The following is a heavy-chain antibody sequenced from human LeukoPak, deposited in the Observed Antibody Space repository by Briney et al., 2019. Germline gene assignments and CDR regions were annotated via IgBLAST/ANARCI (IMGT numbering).Heavy chain of an antibody. D-gene: IGHD6-19*01. CDR3: AKEDSSGWYSNFQH. V-gene: IGHV3-30*02. CDR1: GFTFSSYV. Sequence: PGGSLRLSCAAYGFTFSSYVMHWVRQAPGKGLEWVAFIRYDGSNKYYADSVKGRFTISRDNSKNTLYLQMNSLRAEDTAVYYCAKEDSSGWYSNFQHWGQRTLVTVSS. J-gene: IGHJ1*01. CDR2: IRYDGSNK.